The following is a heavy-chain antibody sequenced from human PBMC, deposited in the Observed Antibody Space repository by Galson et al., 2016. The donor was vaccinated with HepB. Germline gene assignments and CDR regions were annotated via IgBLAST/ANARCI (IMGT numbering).Heavy chain of an antibody. CDR2: INPYNGHT. Sequence: SVKVSCKASGYTFINYAISWVRQAPGQGLEWMGWINPYNGHTRYAQKLQGRVTMTTDTSTTTVYMELGSLTSDDTAVYFCARGSVYCGDDCFSERFDPWGREPWSPSPQ. V-gene: IGHV1-18*04. CDR1: GYTFINYA. J-gene: IGHJ5*02. CDR3: ARGSVYCGDDCFSERFDP. D-gene: IGHD2-21*02.